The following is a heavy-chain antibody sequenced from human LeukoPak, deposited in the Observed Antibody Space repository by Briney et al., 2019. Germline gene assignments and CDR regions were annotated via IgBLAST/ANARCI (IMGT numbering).Heavy chain of an antibody. V-gene: IGHV1-2*02. D-gene: IGHD3-9*01. J-gene: IGHJ4*02. CDR3: ATDNYGMLDY. CDR2: VDPRSGIT. CDR1: GYTFTDYY. Sequence: VASVKVSCKASGYTFTDYYIHWVRRALGQGLGWMGWVDPRSGITKCTQKFQGRVTMTRDTSINTVYVDLSGLTFDDTAVYYCATDNYGMLDYWGQGTLVTVSS.